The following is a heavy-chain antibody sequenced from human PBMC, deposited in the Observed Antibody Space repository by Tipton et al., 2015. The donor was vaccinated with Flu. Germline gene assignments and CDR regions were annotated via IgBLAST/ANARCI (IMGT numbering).Heavy chain of an antibody. CDR3: ARRDYSNYVSDPKNWFDP. CDR2: IHYSGSP. Sequence: LRLSCTVSGVSMNDYYWTWIRQAPGKGLEWIGNIHYSGSPHYNPSLKSRVTISVDTSKNQFSLRVSSVTAADTAVYYCARRDYSNYVSDPKNWFDPWGQGTLVTVSS. D-gene: IGHD4-11*01. J-gene: IGHJ5*02. CDR1: GVSMNDYY. V-gene: IGHV4-59*08.